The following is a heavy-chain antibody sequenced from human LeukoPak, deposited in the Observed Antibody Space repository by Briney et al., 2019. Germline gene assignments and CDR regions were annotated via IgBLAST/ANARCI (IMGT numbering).Heavy chain of an antibody. D-gene: IGHD2-15*01. V-gene: IGHV3-23*01. CDR1: GFTFSSYD. CDR3: AKHSGMYYYFDY. Sequence: GGSLRPSCAASGFTFSSYDMSWVRQAPGKGLEWVSSITNSGGTTWYADSVRGRFTISRDQSKNTLYLQMSSLRAEDTAVYYCAKHSGMYYYFDYWGQGALVSVPS. CDR2: ITNSGGTT. J-gene: IGHJ4*02.